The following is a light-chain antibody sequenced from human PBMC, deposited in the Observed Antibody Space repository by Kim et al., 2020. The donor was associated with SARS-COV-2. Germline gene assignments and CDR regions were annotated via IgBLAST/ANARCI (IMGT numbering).Light chain of an antibody. Sequence: ASVADRVTITCRGSESITTYLNWYQKKPGKAPKLLIYGASTLQGGVPSRFSGSGYGTDFSLTISSLQPEDFGTYYCQESYDTPLTFGGGTKVDIK. CDR2: GAS. V-gene: IGKV1-39*01. CDR1: ESITTY. J-gene: IGKJ4*01. CDR3: QESYDTPLT.